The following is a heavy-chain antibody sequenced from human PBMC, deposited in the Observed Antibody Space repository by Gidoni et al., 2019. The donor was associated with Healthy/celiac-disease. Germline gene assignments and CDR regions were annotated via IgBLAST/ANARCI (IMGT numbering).Heavy chain of an antibody. V-gene: IGHV3-21*01. CDR3: ARSGWHFINDIDF. D-gene: IGHD6-19*01. CDR1: GCTGSSYS. CDR2: ISSSSSYI. Sequence: GCTGSSYSMNWVRQAPGKGLEWVSSISSSSSYIYYADSVKGRFTISRDNAKNSLYLQMNSLRAEDTAVYYCARSGWHFINDIDFWGQGTLVTVSS. J-gene: IGHJ4*02.